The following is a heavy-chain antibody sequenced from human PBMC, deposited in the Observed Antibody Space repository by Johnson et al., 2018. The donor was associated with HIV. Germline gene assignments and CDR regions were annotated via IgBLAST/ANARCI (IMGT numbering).Heavy chain of an antibody. CDR2: IRYDGSNK. V-gene: IGHV3-30*04. J-gene: IGHJ3*02. D-gene: IGHD6-13*01. CDR3: ARAYSSSWYRDDAFDI. Sequence: QVQLVESGGGVVQPGRSLRLSCAASGFTFSSYAMHWVRQAPGKGLEWVAVIRYDGSNKYYADSVKGRFTISRDISKNTLYLQMNSLRAEDTAVYYCARAYSSSWYRDDAFDIWGQGTMVTVFS. CDR1: GFTFSSYA.